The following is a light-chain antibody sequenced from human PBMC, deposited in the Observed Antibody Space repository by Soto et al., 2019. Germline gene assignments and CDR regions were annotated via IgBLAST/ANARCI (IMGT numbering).Light chain of an antibody. CDR3: QKYNSYPLT. J-gene: IGKJ4*01. CDR1: QGISSW. CDR2: AAS. V-gene: IGKV1D-16*01. Sequence: DIQMTQSPSSLSASVGDRFTITCRASQGISSWLAWYQQKPEKAPKSLIYAASSLQIGVASRFSGSGCGTDFTLTIGSLQPGDCANYYCQKYNSYPLTFGGGTKLEIK.